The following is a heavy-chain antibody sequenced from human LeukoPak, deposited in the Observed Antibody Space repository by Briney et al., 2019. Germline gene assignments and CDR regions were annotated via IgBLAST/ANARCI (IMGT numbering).Heavy chain of an antibody. Sequence: GSLRLSCSASGFAFSGYAMHWVRQAPGRGLESVSGISSNGDSTYYADSVKGRFTISRDNSKNTLYLQMSSLRAEDTAVYYCARTYSSGWYGSVDYWGQGTLVTVSS. J-gene: IGHJ4*02. CDR3: ARTYSSGWYGSVDY. CDR1: GFAFSGYA. V-gene: IGHV3-64D*06. CDR2: ISSNGDST. D-gene: IGHD6-19*01.